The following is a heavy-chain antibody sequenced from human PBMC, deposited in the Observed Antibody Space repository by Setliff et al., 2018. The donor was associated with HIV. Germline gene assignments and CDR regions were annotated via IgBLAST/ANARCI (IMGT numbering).Heavy chain of an antibody. CDR3: ATDPVDGSSY. CDR1: GFPFSISP. J-gene: IGHJ4*02. V-gene: IGHV3-74*01. CDR2: INAAGGNT. Sequence: PGGSLRLSCAVSGFPFSISPMNWVRLPPGKGPVWLSRINAAGGNTNYVDSVKGRFTISRDNAGSTVYLQMSSLRAEDTAVYYCATDPVDGSSYRGQGTLVTVSS. D-gene: IGHD3-10*01.